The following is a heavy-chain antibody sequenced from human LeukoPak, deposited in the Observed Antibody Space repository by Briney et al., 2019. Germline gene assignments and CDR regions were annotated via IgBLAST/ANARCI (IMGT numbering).Heavy chain of an antibody. D-gene: IGHD3-3*01. Sequence: PSETLSLTCTVSGGSISSYYWSWIRQPPGKGLEWIGYIYYSGSTNYNPSLKSRVTISVDTSKNQFSLKLSSVTAADTAVYYCARSFYPGSGYPRSDFDYWGQGTLVTVSS. CDR1: GGSISSYY. V-gene: IGHV4-59*01. J-gene: IGHJ4*02. CDR3: ARSFYPGSGYPRSDFDY. CDR2: IYYSGST.